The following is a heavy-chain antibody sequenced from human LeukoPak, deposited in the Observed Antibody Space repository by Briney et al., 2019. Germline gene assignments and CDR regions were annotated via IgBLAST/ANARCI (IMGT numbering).Heavy chain of an antibody. CDR1: GGSISSSSYY. CDR3: ARGLIVVVVAVYFDY. D-gene: IGHD2-15*01. V-gene: IGHV4-39*07. J-gene: IGHJ4*02. Sequence: PSETLSLTCTVSGGSISSSSYYWGWIRQPPGKGLEWIGSIYYGGSTYYNPSLKSRVTISVDTSKNQFSVKLSSVTAADTAVYYCARGLIVVVVAVYFDYWGQGTLVTVSS. CDR2: IYYGGST.